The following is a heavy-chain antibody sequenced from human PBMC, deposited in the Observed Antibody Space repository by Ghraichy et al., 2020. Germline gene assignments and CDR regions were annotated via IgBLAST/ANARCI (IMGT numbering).Heavy chain of an antibody. D-gene: IGHD2-21*01. V-gene: IGHV6-1*01. CDR3: ARDADSVIDF. J-gene: IGHJ4*02. CDR1: GDSVSSNSAA. Sequence: SETLSLTCAISGDSVSSNSAAWSWIRQSPSRGLEWLGRTYYRSKWYNDYAVSAKSRITINPDTSKNQFSLQLNSVTPEDTAVYYCARDADSVIDFWGQGTLVTVSS. CDR2: TYYRSKWYN.